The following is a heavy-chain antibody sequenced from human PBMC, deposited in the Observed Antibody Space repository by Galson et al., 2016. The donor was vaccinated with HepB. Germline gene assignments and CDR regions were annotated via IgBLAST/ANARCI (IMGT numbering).Heavy chain of an antibody. D-gene: IGHD6-19*01. V-gene: IGHV3-7*03. Sequence: SLRLSCAASGLTFLKWMNWVRLAPGKGLEWVAIINNDGSKTSYVDSVKGRFAISRDNNNNLLFLQMNSLRVDDTAVYFCASGAGWLIDYWGQGTLVTVSS. CDR1: GLTFLKW. J-gene: IGHJ4*02. CDR2: INNDGSKT. CDR3: ASGAGWLIDY.